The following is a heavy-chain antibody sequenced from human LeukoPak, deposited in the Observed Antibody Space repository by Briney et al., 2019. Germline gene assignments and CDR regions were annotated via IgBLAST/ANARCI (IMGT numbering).Heavy chain of an antibody. D-gene: IGHD3-10*01. CDR2: ISSSSSYI. V-gene: IGHV3-21*01. CDR3: TRGPYYYGSGSYYNPADPDFDY. Sequence: GGSLRLSCAASGFTFSSYSMNWVRQAPGKGLEWVSSISSSSSYIYYADSVKGRFTISRDNAKNSLYLQMNSLRAEDTAVYYCTRGPYYYGSGSYYNPADPDFDYWGQGTLVTVSS. CDR1: GFTFSSYS. J-gene: IGHJ4*02.